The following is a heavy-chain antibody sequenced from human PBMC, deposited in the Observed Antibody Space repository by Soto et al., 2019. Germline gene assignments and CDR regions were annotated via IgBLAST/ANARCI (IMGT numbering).Heavy chain of an antibody. CDR3: ARERRGQLSSWFDP. V-gene: IGHV5-51*01. CDR2: IYPGDSDT. Sequence: GESLKISCNVSGYSFISYWIAWGRQKPGKGLEWMGIIYPGDSDTRYNPSFQGQVVISADKSNNTAYLQWNSLKASDTATYFCARERRGQLSSWFDPWGQGTLVTVSS. J-gene: IGHJ5*02. CDR1: GYSFISYW. D-gene: IGHD1-1*01.